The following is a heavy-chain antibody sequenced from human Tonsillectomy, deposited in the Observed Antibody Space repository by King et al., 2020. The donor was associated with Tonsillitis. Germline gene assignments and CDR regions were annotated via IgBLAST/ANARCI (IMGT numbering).Heavy chain of an antibody. D-gene: IGHD6-13*01. CDR2: IYRGGST. J-gene: IGHJ6*02. V-gene: IGHV3-53*01. CDR1: GFTVSSNY. Sequence: DVQLVESGGGLIQPGGSLRLSCAASGFTVSSNYMSWVRQAPGKGLEWVSVIYRGGSTYYADYVKGRFTISRDNSKNTLYLQMNSLRAEDTAVYYFAREQIAAAGFGLYYYYGMDVWGQGTTVTVSS. CDR3: AREQIAAAGFGLYYYYGMDV.